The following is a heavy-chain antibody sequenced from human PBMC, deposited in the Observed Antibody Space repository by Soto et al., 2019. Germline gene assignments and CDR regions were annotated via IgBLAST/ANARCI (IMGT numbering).Heavy chain of an antibody. CDR2: INGDGTTT. CDR1: GFTFSGYW. J-gene: IGHJ6*02. Sequence: EAQLVESGGGLVQPGGSLRLSCAASGFTFSGYWMHWVRQAPERGLVWVSRINGDGTTTHYADSVKGRFTISRDNSKNALYLQINTLRNEDTAVYYCGKDVGDYVPYYYGVDVWGQGTTVTVSS. D-gene: IGHD1-26*01. V-gene: IGHV3-74*01. CDR3: GKDVGDYVPYYYGVDV.